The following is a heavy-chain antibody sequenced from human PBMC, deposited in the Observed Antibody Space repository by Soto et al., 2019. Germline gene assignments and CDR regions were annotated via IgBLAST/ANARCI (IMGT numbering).Heavy chain of an antibody. Sequence: EVQLVESGGGLVQPGGFLRLSCAASGFTFSSYWMHWVRQAPGKGLVWVSRINSDGSSTSYADSVKGRFTISRDNAKNTLYLQMNSLRAEDTAVYYCARPAMVRVGAFDIWGQGTMVTVSS. CDR3: ARPAMVRVGAFDI. J-gene: IGHJ3*02. D-gene: IGHD5-18*01. V-gene: IGHV3-74*01. CDR2: INSDGSST. CDR1: GFTFSSYW.